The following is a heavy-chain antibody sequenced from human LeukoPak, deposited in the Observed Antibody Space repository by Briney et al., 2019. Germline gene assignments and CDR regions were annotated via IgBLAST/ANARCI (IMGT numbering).Heavy chain of an antibody. J-gene: IGHJ4*02. CDR2: INPSGGST. Sequence: ASVKVSCKASGYTFTSYYMHWVRQAPGQELEWMGIINPSGGSTSYAQKFQSRVTMTRDMSTTTVYMELSSLRSEDTAVYYCARDSSGRFDYWGQGTLVTVSS. CDR1: GYTFTSYY. CDR3: ARDSSGRFDY. V-gene: IGHV1-46*01. D-gene: IGHD6-19*01.